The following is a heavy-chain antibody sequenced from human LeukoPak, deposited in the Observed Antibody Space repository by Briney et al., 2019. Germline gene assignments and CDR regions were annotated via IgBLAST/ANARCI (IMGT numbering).Heavy chain of an antibody. CDR1: GFTLDDYY. CDR2: ISYSGS. D-gene: IGHD3-10*01. CDR3: AGGYGSGSYSA. V-gene: IGHV3-11*01. J-gene: IGHJ5*02. Sequence: GGSLRLSCAASGFTLDDYYMSWIRQAPGKGLEWVSYISYSGSSYADSVKGRFTISRDNAENSLYLQMNSLTVEATALYYCAGGYGSGSYSAWGQGTLVTVSS.